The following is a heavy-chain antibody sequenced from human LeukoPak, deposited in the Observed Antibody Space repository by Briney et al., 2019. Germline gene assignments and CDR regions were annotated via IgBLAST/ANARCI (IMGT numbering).Heavy chain of an antibody. J-gene: IGHJ4*02. CDR3: ARGDSSGYHSYFDY. CDR2: INPSGGST. D-gene: IGHD3-22*01. V-gene: IGHV1-46*01. Sequence: ASVNVSCKASGGTFSSYAISWVRQAPGQGLEWMGIINPSGGSTSYAQKFQGRVTMTRDTSTSTVYMELSSLRSEDTAVYYCARGDSSGYHSYFDYWGQGTLVTVSS. CDR1: GGTFSSYA.